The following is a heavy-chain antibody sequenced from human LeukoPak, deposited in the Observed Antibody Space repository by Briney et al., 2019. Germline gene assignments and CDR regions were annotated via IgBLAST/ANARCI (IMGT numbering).Heavy chain of an antibody. Sequence: SETLSLTCTVPGGSISSSSYYWGWIRQPPGKGLEWIGSIYYSGSTYYNPSLKSRVTISVDTSKNQFSLKLSSVTAADTAVYYCARDAYGDAFDIWGQGTMVTVSS. J-gene: IGHJ3*02. V-gene: IGHV4-39*07. CDR1: GGSISSSSYY. CDR2: IYYSGST. D-gene: IGHD3-10*01. CDR3: ARDAYGDAFDI.